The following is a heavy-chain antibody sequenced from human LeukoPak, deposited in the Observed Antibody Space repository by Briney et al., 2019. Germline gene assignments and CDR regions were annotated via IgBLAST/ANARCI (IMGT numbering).Heavy chain of an antibody. CDR2: IKQDGSEK. J-gene: IGHJ4*02. CDR1: GFTFSSYW. V-gene: IGHV3-7*01. CDR3: ARDYYDSSGYYLD. Sequence: GGSLRLSCAASGFTFSSYWMSWVRQAPGKGLEWVANIKQDGSEKYYVDSVKGRFTISRDNAKNSLYLQMNSLRAEDTAVYYCARDYYDSSGYYLDWGQGTLVTVSS. D-gene: IGHD3-22*01.